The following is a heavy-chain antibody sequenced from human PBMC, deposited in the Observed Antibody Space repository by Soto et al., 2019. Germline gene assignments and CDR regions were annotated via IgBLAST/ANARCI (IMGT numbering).Heavy chain of an antibody. Sequence: GGSLRLSCAASGFTFSSYAMSWVRQAPGKGLVWVSRISSNGSSTAHADSVKGRLTISRDNAKNTLYLQMNSLRAEDTAVYYCARGTSAWRNGLDIWGQGTMVTVPS. V-gene: IGHV3-74*01. CDR1: GFTFSSYA. CDR3: ARGTSAWRNGLDI. J-gene: IGHJ3*02. CDR2: ISSNGSST. D-gene: IGHD6-19*01.